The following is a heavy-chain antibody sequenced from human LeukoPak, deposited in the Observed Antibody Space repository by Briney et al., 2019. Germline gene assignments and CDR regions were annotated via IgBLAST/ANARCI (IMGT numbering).Heavy chain of an antibody. J-gene: IGHJ4*02. CDR1: GGSISNYY. V-gene: IGHV4-59*01. CDR2: IYYSGST. D-gene: IGHD5-18*01. CDR3: ARGQKYRNGYTVTELGSGYFDY. Sequence: SETLSLTCTVSGGSISNYYWSWIRQPPGKGLEWIGYIYYSGSTNYNPSLKGRVTISVDTSKNQFSLKPSSVTAADTAVYYCARGQKYRNGYTVTELGSGYFDYWGQGTLVTVSS.